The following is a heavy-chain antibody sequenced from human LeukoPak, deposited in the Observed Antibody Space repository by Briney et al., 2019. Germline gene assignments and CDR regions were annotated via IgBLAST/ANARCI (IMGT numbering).Heavy chain of an antibody. CDR2: VKSKVDGGTI. V-gene: IGHV3-15*01. CDR3: ATGIYLDY. Sequence: GGSLRLSCVGPGFTFSDAWMSWVRQAPGKGLEWIGRVKSKVDGGTIEYAAPVKGRFTISRDDSKNTAYLQMNSPRTEDTAVYYCATGIYLDYWGQGTLVTVSS. CDR1: GFTFSDAW. J-gene: IGHJ4*02.